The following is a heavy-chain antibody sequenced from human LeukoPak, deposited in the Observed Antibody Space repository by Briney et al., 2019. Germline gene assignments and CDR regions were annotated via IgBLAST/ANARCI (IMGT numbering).Heavy chain of an antibody. D-gene: IGHD3-16*01. V-gene: IGHV3-33*06. CDR1: GFTFSSHA. CDR3: AKEGGGI. J-gene: IGHJ4*02. CDR2: IWYDGSNK. Sequence: GGSLRLSCAASGFTFSSHAMHWVRQAPGKGLEWVAVIWYDGSNKYYADSVKGRFTISRDNSKNTLYLQMNSLRAEDTAVYYCAKEGGGIGGQGTLVTVSS.